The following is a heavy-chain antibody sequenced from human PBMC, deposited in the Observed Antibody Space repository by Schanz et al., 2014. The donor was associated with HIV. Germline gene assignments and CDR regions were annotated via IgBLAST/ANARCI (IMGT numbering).Heavy chain of an antibody. V-gene: IGHV3-13*01. CDR3: ARVGGGGASHGLDV. D-gene: IGHD2-15*01. Sequence: EVQLVESGGGLVQPGGSLRLSCAASGFTFSTYDMHWVRQVTGKGLEWVSAIGTAADTYYSDSVKGRFTISRENAKNSLYHQMNSLRVGDTAVYYCARVGGGGASHGLDVWGQGTTVTVSS. J-gene: IGHJ6*02. CDR2: IGTAADT. CDR1: GFTFSTYD.